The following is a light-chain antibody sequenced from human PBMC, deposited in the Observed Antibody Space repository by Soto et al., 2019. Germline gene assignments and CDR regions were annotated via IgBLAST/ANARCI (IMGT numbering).Light chain of an antibody. V-gene: IGKV3-20*01. J-gene: IGKJ1*01. CDR1: RGVSANY. CDR3: QQYGSSPRT. Sequence: ENLLTQSPGTLSLSPGEGATLSCRASRGVSANYLAWYQQKPGQAPTLLIYGASIRAAGIPDRFSGSGSGTDFTLTIRRLEADDFAVYYCQQYGSSPRTFGQGTKVQIK. CDR2: GAS.